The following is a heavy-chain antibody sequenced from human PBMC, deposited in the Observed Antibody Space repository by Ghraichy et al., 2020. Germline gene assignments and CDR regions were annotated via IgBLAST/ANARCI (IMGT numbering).Heavy chain of an antibody. J-gene: IGHJ4*02. CDR3: ARELIASIDY. CDR1: GFTFNTYV. D-gene: IGHD3-3*02. V-gene: IGHV3-30*04. Sequence: GESLNISCAASGFTFNTYVMNWVRQAPGKGLEWVAVASQDGSYKNYADSVKGRFTISKDNSKNTLHLEMNSLRAEDTAVYYCARELIASIDYWGQGTVVTVSS. CDR2: ASQDGSYK.